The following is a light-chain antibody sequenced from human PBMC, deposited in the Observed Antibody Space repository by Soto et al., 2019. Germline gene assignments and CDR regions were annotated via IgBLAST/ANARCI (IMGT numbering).Light chain of an antibody. J-gene: IGKJ1*01. Sequence: TVLTQSPGTLSLSPGERATLSCRASQNVSSNLAWYQQKPGQAPRLLIYGASTRATGIPARFSGSGSGTEFTLTISSLQSEDFAVYYCQQYNNWPPWTFGQGTKVDIK. CDR1: QNVSSN. CDR3: QQYNNWPPWT. CDR2: GAS. V-gene: IGKV3-15*01.